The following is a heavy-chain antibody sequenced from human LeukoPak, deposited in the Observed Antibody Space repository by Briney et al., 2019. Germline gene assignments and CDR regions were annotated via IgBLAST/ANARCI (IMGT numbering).Heavy chain of an antibody. Sequence: GGSLRLSCAASGFTVSSNYMSWVRQAPGKGLEWVSIIYSGGSTFYADSVKGRFAISRDNSKNTLYLQMNSLRAEDTAVYYCARGGSYLSAFDIWGQGTMVTVSS. D-gene: IGHD1-26*01. CDR2: IYSGGST. V-gene: IGHV3-53*01. J-gene: IGHJ3*02. CDR1: GFTVSSNY. CDR3: ARGGSYLSAFDI.